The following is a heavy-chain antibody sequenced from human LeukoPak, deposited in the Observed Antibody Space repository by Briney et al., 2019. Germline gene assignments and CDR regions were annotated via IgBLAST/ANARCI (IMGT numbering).Heavy chain of an antibody. D-gene: IGHD5-12*01. CDR3: AREDSGYDEDYFDY. J-gene: IGHJ4*02. CDR2: IKQDGSEK. CDR1: GFTFSSYW. Sequence: GGSLRLSCAASGFTFSSYWMSWVRQAPGKGLEWVANIKQDGSEKYYVDSVKGRFTISRDNAKNSLYLQMNSLRAEDTAVYYCAREDSGYDEDYFDYSGQGTLVTVSS. V-gene: IGHV3-7*01.